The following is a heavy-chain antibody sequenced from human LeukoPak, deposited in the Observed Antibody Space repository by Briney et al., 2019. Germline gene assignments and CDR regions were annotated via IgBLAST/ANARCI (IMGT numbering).Heavy chain of an antibody. CDR1: GYTFTSYA. V-gene: IGHV1-2*02. J-gene: IGHJ4*02. D-gene: IGHD4-17*01. CDR3: ARERLLSDYGLPEIDY. CDR2: INPNSGGT. Sequence: GASVKVSCKASGYTFTSYAMNWVRQAPGQGLEWMGWINPNSGGTNYAQKFQGRVTMTRDTSISTAYMELSRLRSDDTAVYYCARERLLSDYGLPEIDYWGQGTLVTVSS.